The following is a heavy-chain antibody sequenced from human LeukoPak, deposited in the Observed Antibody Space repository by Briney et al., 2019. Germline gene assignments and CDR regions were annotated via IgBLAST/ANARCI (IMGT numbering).Heavy chain of an antibody. CDR2: ISAGGGST. Sequence: GGSLRLSCAASGFTFSRYDISWVRQAPGKGLEWFSTISAGGGSTYYADSVKGRFTISRDNSKNTLYLQMNSLRAEDTAVYYCAKVDYGDYGAFDIWGQGTMVTVSS. V-gene: IGHV3-23*01. CDR1: GFTFSRYD. D-gene: IGHD4-17*01. J-gene: IGHJ3*02. CDR3: AKVDYGDYGAFDI.